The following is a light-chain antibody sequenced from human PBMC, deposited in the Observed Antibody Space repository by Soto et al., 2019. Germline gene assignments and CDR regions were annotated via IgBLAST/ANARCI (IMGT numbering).Light chain of an antibody. J-gene: IGKJ4*01. CDR3: QQLSRSPPA. CDR2: SAS. CDR1: QGLSTY. V-gene: IGKV1-9*01. Sequence: DIQLTQSPAFLSGSVGDTVTITCRASQGLSTYLAWYQQKPGKVPKLLIRSASTLHSGVPPRFSGGGSGTEFTLTISSLQPDDSAIYYCQQLSRSPPAFGEGTNVEIK.